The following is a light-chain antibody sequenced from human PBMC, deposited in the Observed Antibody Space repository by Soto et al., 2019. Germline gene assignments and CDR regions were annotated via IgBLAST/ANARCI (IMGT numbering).Light chain of an antibody. Sequence: EIVLMQSPGTLSLSPGEGATLSCRASQSVSRKLAWYQQKPGQAPRLLMYGASARDTGIPARFSGSGSGTEFTLTISSLQSEDFAVYYCQHYDKWPLTFGGGTKVDIK. J-gene: IGKJ4*01. CDR1: QSVSRK. V-gene: IGKV3-15*01. CDR2: GAS. CDR3: QHYDKWPLT.